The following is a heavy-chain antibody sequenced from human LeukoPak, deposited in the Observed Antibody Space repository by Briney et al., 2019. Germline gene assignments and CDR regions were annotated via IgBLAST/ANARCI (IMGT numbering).Heavy chain of an antibody. CDR3: TRETTGSRPSDY. Sequence: GGSLRLSCAASGFTFSSYAMSWVRRAPGKGLEWVSAISGSGGSTYYADSVKGRFTISRDDSKSIAYLQMNSLKTEDTAVYYCTRETTGSRPSDYWGQGTLVTVSS. J-gene: IGHJ4*02. V-gene: IGHV3-23*01. CDR1: GFTFSSYA. D-gene: IGHD3-10*01. CDR2: ISGSGGST.